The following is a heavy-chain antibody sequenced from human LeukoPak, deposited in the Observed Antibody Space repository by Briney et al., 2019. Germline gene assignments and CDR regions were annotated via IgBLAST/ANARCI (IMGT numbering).Heavy chain of an antibody. CDR2: ISSSSSTI. V-gene: IGHV3-48*01. D-gene: IGHD6-13*01. Sequence: GGSLRLSCAASGFSFSSYSMNWVRQAPGKGLQWVSYISSSSSTIYYADSVKGRFTISRDNAKNSLYLQMNSLRAEDTDVYYCARGYSSSWYGAFDIWGQGTMVTVSS. CDR3: ARGYSSSWYGAFDI. J-gene: IGHJ3*02. CDR1: GFSFSSYS.